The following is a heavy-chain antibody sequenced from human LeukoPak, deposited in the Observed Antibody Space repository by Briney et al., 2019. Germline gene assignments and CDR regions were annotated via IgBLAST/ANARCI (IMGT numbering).Heavy chain of an antibody. Sequence: GGSLRLSCAASGFTVSSNYMSWARQAPGKGLEWVSVIYSGGSTYYADSVKGRFTISRDNSKNTLYLQMNSLRAEDTAVYYCASGDLPRAFDIWGQGTMVTVSS. CDR2: IYSGGST. CDR3: ASGDLPRAFDI. D-gene: IGHD3-10*01. CDR1: GFTVSSNY. V-gene: IGHV3-53*01. J-gene: IGHJ3*02.